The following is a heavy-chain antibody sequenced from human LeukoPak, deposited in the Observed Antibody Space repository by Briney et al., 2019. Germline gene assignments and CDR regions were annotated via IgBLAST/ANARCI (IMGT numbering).Heavy chain of an antibody. J-gene: IGHJ4*02. CDR3: VKVGVYYDSSGYRD. Sequence: GGSLRLSCSASGFTFSSYAMHWVRQAPGKGLEYVSAISSNGGSTYYADSVRGRFTISRDNSKNTLYLQMSSLRAEDTAVYYCVKVGVYYDSSGYRDWGQGTLVTVSS. D-gene: IGHD3-22*01. CDR2: ISSNGGST. V-gene: IGHV3-64D*06. CDR1: GFTFSSYA.